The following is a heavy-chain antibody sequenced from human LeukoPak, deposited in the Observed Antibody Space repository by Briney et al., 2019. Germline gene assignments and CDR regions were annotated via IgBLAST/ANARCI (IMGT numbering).Heavy chain of an antibody. D-gene: IGHD2-21*01. J-gene: IGHJ4*02. CDR2: THAGGNT. Sequence: GGSLRLSCAVSGLTVRSNYMSWVRQTRGKGLEWVAITHAGGNTNYADSVKGRFTVSRHNSKNTVYLQMNSLRGDDTAVYYCARDDDGGGHFDYWGQGTLVAVSS. CDR3: ARDDDGGGHFDY. CDR1: GLTVRSNY. V-gene: IGHV3-53*04.